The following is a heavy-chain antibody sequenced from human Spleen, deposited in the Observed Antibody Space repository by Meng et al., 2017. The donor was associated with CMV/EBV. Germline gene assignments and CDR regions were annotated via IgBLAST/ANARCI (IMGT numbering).Heavy chain of an antibody. D-gene: IGHD6-19*01. CDR3: AKSAVAVGFYYPMNV. J-gene: IGHJ6*02. CDR2: ISWSGSTI. V-gene: IGHV3-9*01. CDR1: ESNFDDYA. Sequence: SLKISCAASESNFDDYAMHWVRQAPGKGLEWVAGISWSGSTIDYADSVKGRFTISRDNGMNSLYLQMDSLRPEDTALYYCAKSAVAVGFYYPMNVWGQGTTVTVSS.